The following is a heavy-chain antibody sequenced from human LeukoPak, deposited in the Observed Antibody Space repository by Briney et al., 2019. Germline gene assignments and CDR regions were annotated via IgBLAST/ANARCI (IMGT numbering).Heavy chain of an antibody. Sequence: SETLSLTCAVYGGSFSGYYWSWIRQPPGKGLEWIGEINHSGSTNYNPSLKSRVTISVDTSKNQFSLKLSSVTAADTAVYYCARGRGWLQFLLWFDPWAREPWSPSPQ. CDR2: INHSGST. CDR1: GGSFSGYY. V-gene: IGHV4-34*01. D-gene: IGHD5-24*01. J-gene: IGHJ5*02. CDR3: ARGRGWLQFLLWFDP.